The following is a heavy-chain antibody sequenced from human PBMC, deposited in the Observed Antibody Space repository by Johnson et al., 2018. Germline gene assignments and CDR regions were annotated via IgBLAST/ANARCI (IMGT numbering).Heavy chain of an antibody. J-gene: IGHJ6*03. CDR2: VSYDGSNK. Sequence: QVQLVESGGGVVQPGRSLRLSCAASGFTFSSYGMHWVRPAPGKGLEWVAVVSYDGSNKYYADSVKGRFTISRDDSKNTLYLQMNSLRAEDTAVYYCAKAAPGGMGGNYYYYYMDVWGKGTTGTVSS. D-gene: IGHD6-13*01. CDR1: GFTFSSYG. V-gene: IGHV3-30*18. CDR3: AKAAPGGMGGNYYYYYMDV.